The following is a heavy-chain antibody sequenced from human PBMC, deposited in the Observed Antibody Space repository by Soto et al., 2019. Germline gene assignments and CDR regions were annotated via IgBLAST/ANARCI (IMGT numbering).Heavy chain of an antibody. CDR1: GGSISSDNSYS. V-gene: IGHV4-30-2*01. Sequence: QLQLQESGSGLVKPSQTLSLTCAVSGGSISSDNSYSWSWIRQPPGKGLEWIGSISHTGSTSYNPSLKGPVPMSADTSTNQFSLELSSVTAADIAVHYCARAVAPNLITGFNPRVQGTLVIVSS. CDR3: ARAVAPNLITGFNP. J-gene: IGHJ5*02. D-gene: IGHD3-16*01. CDR2: ISHTGST.